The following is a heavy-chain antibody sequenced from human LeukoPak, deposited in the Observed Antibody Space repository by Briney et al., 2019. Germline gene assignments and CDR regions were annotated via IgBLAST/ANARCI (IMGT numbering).Heavy chain of an antibody. Sequence: SETLSLTCTVSGGSISSYYWSWIRQPAGKGLEWIGRIYTSGSTNYNPSLKSRVTMSVDTSKNQFSLKLGSVTAADTAVYYCATERVYSYGSYYFDYWGQGTLVTVSS. CDR3: ATERVYSYGSYYFDY. J-gene: IGHJ4*02. CDR1: GGSISSYY. V-gene: IGHV4-4*07. D-gene: IGHD5-18*01. CDR2: IYTSGST.